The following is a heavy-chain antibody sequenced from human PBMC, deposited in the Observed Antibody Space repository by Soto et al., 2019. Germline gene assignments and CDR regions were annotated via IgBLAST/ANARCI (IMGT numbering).Heavy chain of an antibody. Sequence: LSLTCAVSGYSISSGYYWGWIRQPPGKGLEWIGSFYHSGSTYYNPSLKSRVTISVDTSKNQFSLKLRSVTAADTAVYYCARQGVGMATVTVGHYYYYGMDVWGQGTTVTVSS. J-gene: IGHJ6*02. D-gene: IGHD2-21*01. CDR2: FYHSGST. V-gene: IGHV4-38-2*01. CDR1: GYSISSGYY. CDR3: ARQGVGMATVTVGHYYYYGMDV.